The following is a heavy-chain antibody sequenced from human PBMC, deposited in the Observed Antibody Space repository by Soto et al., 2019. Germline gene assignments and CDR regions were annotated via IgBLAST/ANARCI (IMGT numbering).Heavy chain of an antibody. V-gene: IGHV3-23*01. D-gene: IGHD6-13*01. CDR3: VKSGSSWYGDFYYGVDV. CDR2: ISGIGGST. Sequence: GALRLSCAASGFTFSNSAMTWVRQAPGKGLEWVSSISGIGGSTYYADSVKGRFTISRDNSKNTLHLQMNSLRADDTAVYYCVKSGSSWYGDFYYGVDVWGQGTTVTVS. J-gene: IGHJ6*02. CDR1: GFTFSNSA.